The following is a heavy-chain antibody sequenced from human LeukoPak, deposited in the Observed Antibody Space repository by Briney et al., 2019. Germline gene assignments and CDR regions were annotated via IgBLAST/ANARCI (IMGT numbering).Heavy chain of an antibody. V-gene: IGHV1-2*06. CDR1: GYTFTGYY. Sequence: ASVKVSCKASGYTFTGYYMHWVRQAPGQGLEWMGRINPNSGGTNYAQRFQGRVTMTRDTSISTAYMELSRLRSDDTAVYDCAREGVGGAAGPVDYWGQGTLVTVSS. D-gene: IGHD6-13*01. CDR2: INPNSGGT. CDR3: AREGVGGAAGPVDY. J-gene: IGHJ4*02.